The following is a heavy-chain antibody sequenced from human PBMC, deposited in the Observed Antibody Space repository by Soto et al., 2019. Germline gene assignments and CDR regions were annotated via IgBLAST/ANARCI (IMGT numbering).Heavy chain of an antibody. D-gene: IGHD2-21*02. J-gene: IGHJ5*02. V-gene: IGHV1-46*01. CDR3: VRRHVSETAIDWFDP. CDR2: INPSGGST. CDR1: GYTFTSYY. Sequence: GSSVKVSCKASGYTFTSYYMHWVRQAPGQGLEWMGIINPSGGSTSYAQKFQGRVTMTRDTSASTVYMELSSLRSEDTAVYYCVRRHVSETAIDWFDPWGQGPLVTASS.